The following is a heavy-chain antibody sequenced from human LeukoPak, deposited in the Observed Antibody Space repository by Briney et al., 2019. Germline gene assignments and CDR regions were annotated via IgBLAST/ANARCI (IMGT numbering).Heavy chain of an antibody. Sequence: GGSLRLSCAASGFTFTTYPVHWVRQSPGKGLEWVALISYGGTNKYYADSVKGRFTISRDNSENTLYLQMNSLRAEDTAVYYCAGLNDYSKYPRYYGRDVWGQGTTVTVSS. CDR2: ISYGGTNK. CDR3: AGLNDYSKYPRYYGRDV. V-gene: IGHV3-30*04. CDR1: GFTFTTYP. D-gene: IGHD4-11*01. J-gene: IGHJ6*02.